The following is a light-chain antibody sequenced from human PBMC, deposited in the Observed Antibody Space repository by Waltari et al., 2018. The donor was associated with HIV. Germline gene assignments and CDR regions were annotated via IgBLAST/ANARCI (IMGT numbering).Light chain of an antibody. V-gene: IGKV1-39*01. J-gene: IGKJ3*01. CDR3: QQSYSTPLT. CDR1: QSIGNF. CDR2: AAS. Sequence: DIQMTQSPSSLSASVGDRLTMTCRASQSIGNFLNWYQQGPGKAPKLLIYAASSLQSGFPSRFSGSGSGTDFTLTISSLQPEDFATYYCQQSYSTPLTFGPGTKVDIK.